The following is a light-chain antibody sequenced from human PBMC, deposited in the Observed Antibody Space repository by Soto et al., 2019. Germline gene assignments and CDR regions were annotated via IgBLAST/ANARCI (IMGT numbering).Light chain of an antibody. V-gene: IGKV3-20*01. CDR2: GAS. CDR1: QSVSSSY. Sequence: EIVLTQSPGTLSLSPGERATLSCRASQSVSSSYLAWYQQKPGQTPRLLIYGASTRATGIPDRFIGSGSGTDFTLTISRLESEDFAVYYCQQYGSSLFTFGPGTKVDFK. CDR3: QQYGSSLFT. J-gene: IGKJ3*01.